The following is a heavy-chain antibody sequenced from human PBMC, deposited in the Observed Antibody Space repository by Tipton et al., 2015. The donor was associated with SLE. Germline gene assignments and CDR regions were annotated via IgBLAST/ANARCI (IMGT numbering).Heavy chain of an antibody. Sequence: TLSLTCTVSGGSISSGNYSWNWIRQPAGKGLEWIVRIYTSGSTNYNPSLKSRVTISVDTSKIHFSLNLRSVTAADTAVYYCARGARGYSYGSDEDFDSWGQGILVTVSS. CDR1: GGSISSGNYS. J-gene: IGHJ4*02. CDR3: ARGARGYSYGSDEDFDS. CDR2: IYTSGST. V-gene: IGHV4-61*02. D-gene: IGHD5-18*01.